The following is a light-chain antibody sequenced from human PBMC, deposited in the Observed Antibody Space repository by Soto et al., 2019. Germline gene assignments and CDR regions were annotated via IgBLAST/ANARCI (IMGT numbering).Light chain of an antibody. CDR3: QSYDSSLSDSKV. Sequence: QSVLTQPPSVSGAPGQRVTISCTGTSSNIGAGYDVHWYQQLPGTAPKLLMYGNSNRPSGVPDRFSGSKSGTSASLAITGLQAEDEADYYCQSYDSSLSDSKVFGTGTK. CDR2: GNS. CDR1: SSNIGAGYD. V-gene: IGLV1-40*01. J-gene: IGLJ1*01.